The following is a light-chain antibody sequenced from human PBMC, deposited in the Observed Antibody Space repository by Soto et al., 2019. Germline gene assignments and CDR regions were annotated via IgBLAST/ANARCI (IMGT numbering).Light chain of an antibody. Sequence: LTQSPGTLSLNPGERDTLSCRASQSVSRRYLAGYQQKPGQAPWLLIHGACSRASGISDRFSGSGSGTGFTLTISRLEPEDFAVYYCTQYGSSPPTFGQGTKVDI. CDR3: TQYGSSPPT. CDR1: QSVSRRY. J-gene: IGKJ1*01. CDR2: GAC. V-gene: IGKV3-20*01.